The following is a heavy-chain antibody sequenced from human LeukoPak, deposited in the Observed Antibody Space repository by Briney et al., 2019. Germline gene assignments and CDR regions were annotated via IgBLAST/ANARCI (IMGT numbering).Heavy chain of an antibody. Sequence: GGSLRLSCAASGFTFSSYAMSWVRQAPGKGLEWVSSIGGSGDSTYYADSVKGRFTISRDNTKNTLYLQMNSLKAEDTALYYCAKDSVVIPAGWFDPWGQGTLVTVSS. D-gene: IGHD2-2*01. V-gene: IGHV3-23*01. CDR3: AKDSVVIPAGWFDP. J-gene: IGHJ5*02. CDR1: GFTFSSYA. CDR2: IGGSGDST.